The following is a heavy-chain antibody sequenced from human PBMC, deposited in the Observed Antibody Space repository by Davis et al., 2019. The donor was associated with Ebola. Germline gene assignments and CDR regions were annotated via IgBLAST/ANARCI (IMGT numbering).Heavy chain of an antibody. V-gene: IGHV3-21*04. CDR2: ISSSSSYI. Sequence: GESLKISCAASGFTFSSYSMNWVRQAPGKGLEWVSSISSSSSYIYYADSVKGRFTISRDNAKNSLYLQMNSLRAADTAVYYCARLDRGFGDYWGQGTLVTVSS. CDR1: GFTFSSYS. CDR3: ARLDRGFGDY. D-gene: IGHD3-3*01. J-gene: IGHJ4*02.